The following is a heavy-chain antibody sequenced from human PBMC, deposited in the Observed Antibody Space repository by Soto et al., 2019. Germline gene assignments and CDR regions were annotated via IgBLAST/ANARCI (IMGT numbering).Heavy chain of an antibody. V-gene: IGHV4-31*03. CDR1: GGSISSGGYY. J-gene: IGHJ5*02. Sequence: SETLSLTCTVSGGSISSGGYYWSWIRQHPGKGLEWIGYIYYSGSTYYNPSLKSRVTISVDTSKNQFSLKLSSVTAADTAVYYCARGETYYAFWSGYCTRDWFDPWGQGTLVTVSS. CDR3: ARGETYYAFWSGYCTRDWFDP. D-gene: IGHD3-3*01. CDR2: IYYSGST.